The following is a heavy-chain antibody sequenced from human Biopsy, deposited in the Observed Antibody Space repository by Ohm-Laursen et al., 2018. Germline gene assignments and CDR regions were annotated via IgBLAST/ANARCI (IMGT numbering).Heavy chain of an antibody. CDR1: GFKFDNYG. CDR3: ARDGRRYNYQYYYGMDV. Sequence: SLRLSCAASGFKFDNYGMNWVRQAPGKGLEWVAVIWYDGSDKYYGDSVKGRFTISRDNAKNTVDLQMNSLRAEDTAVYYCARDGRRYNYQYYYGMDVWGQGTTVTVSS. V-gene: IGHV3-33*01. CDR2: IWYDGSDK. J-gene: IGHJ6*02. D-gene: IGHD1-1*01.